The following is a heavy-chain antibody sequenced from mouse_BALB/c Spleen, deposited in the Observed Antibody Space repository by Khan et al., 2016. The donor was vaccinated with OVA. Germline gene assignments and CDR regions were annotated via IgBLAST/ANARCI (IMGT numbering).Heavy chain of an antibody. CDR2: IWSGGST. CDR1: GFSLSRYS. J-gene: IGHJ4*01. V-gene: IGHV2-6-4*01. D-gene: IGHD2-10*02. Sequence: QVQLKESGPGLVAPSQSLSITCTVSGFSLSRYSVHWVRQPPGKGLEWLGMIWSGGSTDYNSALKSRLSISKDNSKSQVFLKMNSLLTDDTAMYYCARKKYGNYVSLDYWGQGTSVTVSS. CDR3: ARKKYGNYVSLDY.